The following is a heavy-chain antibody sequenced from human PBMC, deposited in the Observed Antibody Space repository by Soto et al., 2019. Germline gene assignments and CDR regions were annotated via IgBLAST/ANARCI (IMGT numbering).Heavy chain of an antibody. J-gene: IGHJ6*02. CDR3: AKDLAEGCTTHHYGDSDYSYYYGMDV. CDR2: ISGSRGST. CDR1: GFTFSSYG. Sequence: GGSLRLSGAASGFTFSSYGMSWVRQAPGKGREGVSAISGSRGSTYYPPSVTDRFTISTDHSKNTLYLQMTSLRAEDTAVYYCAKDLAEGCTTHHYGDSDYSYYYGMDVWGQGTTVTVSS. V-gene: IGHV3-23*01. D-gene: IGHD4-17*01.